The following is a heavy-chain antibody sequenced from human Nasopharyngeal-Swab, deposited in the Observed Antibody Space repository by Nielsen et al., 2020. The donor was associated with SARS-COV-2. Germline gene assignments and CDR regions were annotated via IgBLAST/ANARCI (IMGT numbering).Heavy chain of an antibody. CDR3: AKDNIEGYNDHYFDY. D-gene: IGHD1-14*01. CDR1: GFTFSSYG. J-gene: IGHJ4*02. V-gene: IGHV3-30*18. CDR2: ISYDGSNK. Sequence: GGSLRLSCAPSGFTFSSYGMHWVRQAQGKGLDWVAVISYDGSNKYYADSVKGRFTISRDNSKNTLYLQMNSLRAEDTAVYYCAKDNIEGYNDHYFDYWGQGTLVTVSS.